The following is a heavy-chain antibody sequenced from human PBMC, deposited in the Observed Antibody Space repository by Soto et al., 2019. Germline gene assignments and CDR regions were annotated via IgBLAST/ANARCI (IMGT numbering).Heavy chain of an antibody. V-gene: IGHV4-59*02. J-gene: IGHJ4*02. Sequence: SETLSLTCPFSNGSVSSNYWRLICQSPGNGLEWIGNIYYSGSTNYNPSLKSRVTMSVDTSKNQFTLKLSSVTAADTGVYFCARSFMVPVDFFDYWGQGTLVTVSS. D-gene: IGHD3-10*01. CDR3: ARSFMVPVDFFDY. CDR1: NGSVSSNY. CDR2: IYYSGST.